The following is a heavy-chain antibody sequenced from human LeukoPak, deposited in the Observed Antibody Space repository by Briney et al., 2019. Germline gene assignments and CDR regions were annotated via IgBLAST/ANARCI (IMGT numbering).Heavy chain of an antibody. Sequence: AGSLRLSCAASGFTFDDYAMHWVRQAPGKGLEWVSLISGDGGSTYYADSVKGRFTISRDNSKNSLYLQMNSLRTEDTALYYCAKDVALWFGELFQKWGQGTLVTVSS. D-gene: IGHD3-10*01. V-gene: IGHV3-43*02. CDR3: AKDVALWFGELFQK. J-gene: IGHJ4*02. CDR2: ISGDGGST. CDR1: GFTFDDYA.